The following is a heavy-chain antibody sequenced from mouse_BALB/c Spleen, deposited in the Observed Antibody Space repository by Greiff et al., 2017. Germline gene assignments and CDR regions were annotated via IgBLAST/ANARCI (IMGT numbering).Heavy chain of an antibody. CDR1: GFNIKDTY. CDR2: IDPANGNT. J-gene: IGHJ1*01. CDR3: ARMYFDV. Sequence: EVKVVESGAELVKPGASVKLSCTASGFNIKDTYMHWVKQRPEQGLEWIGRIDPANGNTKYDPKFQGKATITADTSSNTAYLQLSSLTSEDTAVYYCARMYFDVWGAGTTVTVSS. V-gene: IGHV14-3*02.